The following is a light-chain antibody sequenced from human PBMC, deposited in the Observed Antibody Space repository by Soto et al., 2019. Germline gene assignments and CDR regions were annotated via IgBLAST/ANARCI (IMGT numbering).Light chain of an antibody. CDR3: LQYGSSSWT. CDR1: QSVSRSY. CDR2: GAS. J-gene: IGKJ1*01. V-gene: IGKV3-20*01. Sequence: EIALTQSPGTLSLSPGERPTLSCRTSQSVSRSYLAWYQQKPGQAPRPLIYGASSRAIGIPDRFRGSGSGTDFPLTIGRLEPEDFAMYYCLQYGSSSWTFGHGTKVEIK.